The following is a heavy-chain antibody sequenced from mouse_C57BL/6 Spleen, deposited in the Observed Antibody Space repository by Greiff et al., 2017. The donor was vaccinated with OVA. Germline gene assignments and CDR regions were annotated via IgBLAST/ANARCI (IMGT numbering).Heavy chain of an antibody. CDR3: ATYSNPLYYYAMDY. V-gene: IGHV1-50*01. CDR2: IDPSDSYT. D-gene: IGHD2-5*01. CDR1: GYTFTSYW. Sequence: QVQLQQPGAELVKPGASVKLSCKASGYTFTSYWMQWVKQRPGQGLEWIGEIDPSDSYTNYNQKFKGKATLTVDTSSSTAYMQLSSLTSEDSAVYYCATYSNPLYYYAMDYWGQGTSVTVSS. J-gene: IGHJ4*01.